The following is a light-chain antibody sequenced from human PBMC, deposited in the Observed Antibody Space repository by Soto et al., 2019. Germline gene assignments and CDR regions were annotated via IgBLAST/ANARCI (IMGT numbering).Light chain of an antibody. CDR2: KAY. V-gene: IGKV1-5*03. J-gene: IGKJ1*01. Sequence: IQMTHPPSTQSAPVGDRVTITCRASQSISSWLAWYQQKPGKAPKLLIYKAYSLESGVPSRFSGSGSGTEFTLTISSLQPDDFATYYCQQYNSYSWTFGQGTKVDIK. CDR1: QSISSW. CDR3: QQYNSYSWT.